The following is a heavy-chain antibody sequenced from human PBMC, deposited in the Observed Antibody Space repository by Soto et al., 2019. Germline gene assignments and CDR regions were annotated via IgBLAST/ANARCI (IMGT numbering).Heavy chain of an antibody. CDR1: GFTFSSYA. J-gene: IGHJ2*01. CDR3: ARALVGDECNCGYFDV. CDR2: ISYDGSNK. Sequence: QVQLVESGGGVVQPGRSLRLSCAASGFTFSSYAMHWVRQAPGKGLEWVAVISYDGSNKYYADSVKGRFTISRDNSKNTLYLQMNSLRAEDTAVYYCARALVGDECNCGYFDVWGRGTLVTVSS. D-gene: IGHD2-8*02. V-gene: IGHV3-30-3*01.